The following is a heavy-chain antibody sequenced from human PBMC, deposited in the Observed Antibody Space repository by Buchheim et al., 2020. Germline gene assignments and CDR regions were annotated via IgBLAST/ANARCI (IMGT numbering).Heavy chain of an antibody. CDR1: GFRLEDYG. Sequence: EVQLVESGGGVVRPGESLTLPCVGSGFRLEDYGMAWVRHAPGKGREWVSVFIWNCGGTGLGDSVKGLFTIPRDNAKNTLLLHMNSLGVEDTAVYYCARDGRGLDYWGQGTL. J-gene: IGHJ4*02. CDR3: ARDGRGLDY. CDR2: FIWNCGGT. V-gene: IGHV3-20*04. D-gene: IGHD2-15*01.